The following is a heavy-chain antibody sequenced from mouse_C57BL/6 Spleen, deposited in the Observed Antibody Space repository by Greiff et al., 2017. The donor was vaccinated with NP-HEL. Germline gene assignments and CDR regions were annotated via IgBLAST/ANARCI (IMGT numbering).Heavy chain of an antibody. CDR3: ARGGYYGSSYVGWYFEV. CDR2: IDPSDSYT. Sequence: QVQLQQPGAELVKPGASVKLSCKASGYTFTSYWMQWVKQRPGQGLEWIGEIDPSDSYTNYNQKFKGKATLTVDTSSSTAYMQLSSLTSEDSAVDYCARGGYYGSSYVGWYFEVWGTGTTVTVAS. J-gene: IGHJ1*03. D-gene: IGHD1-1*01. CDR1: GYTFTSYW. V-gene: IGHV1-50*01.